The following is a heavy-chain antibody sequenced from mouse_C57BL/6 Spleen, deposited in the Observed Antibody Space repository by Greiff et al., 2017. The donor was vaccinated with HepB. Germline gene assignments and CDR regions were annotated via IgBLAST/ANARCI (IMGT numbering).Heavy chain of an antibody. CDR2: ISSGSSTI. V-gene: IGHV5-17*01. CDR1: GFTFSDYG. D-gene: IGHD4-1*01. CDR3: ASLTGTGY. Sequence: DVHLVESGGGLVKPGGSLKLSCAASGFTFSDYGMHWVRQAPEKGLEWVAYISSGSSTIYYADTVKGRFTISRDNAKNTLFLQMTSLRSEDTAMYYCASLTGTGYWGQGTTLTVSS. J-gene: IGHJ2*01.